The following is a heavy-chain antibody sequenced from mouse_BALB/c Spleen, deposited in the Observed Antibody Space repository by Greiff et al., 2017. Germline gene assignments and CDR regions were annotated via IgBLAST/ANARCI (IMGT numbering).Heavy chain of an antibody. CDR1: GFNIKDTY. D-gene: IGHD2-14*01. J-gene: IGHJ4*01. Sequence: VQLQQSGAELVKPGASVKLSCTASGFNIKDTYMHWVKQRPEQGLEWIGRIDPANGNTKYDPKFQGKATITADTSSNTAYLQLSSLTSEDTAVYYCARSGYRYAYAMDYWGQGTSVTVSS. CDR3: ARSGYRYAYAMDY. V-gene: IGHV14-3*02. CDR2: IDPANGNT.